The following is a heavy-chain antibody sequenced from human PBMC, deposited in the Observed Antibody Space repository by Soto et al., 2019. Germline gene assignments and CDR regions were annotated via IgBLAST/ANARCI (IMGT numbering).Heavy chain of an antibody. CDR3: AIDTIAAAGVDP. CDR1: RFTFSSYS. V-gene: IGHV3-21*01. J-gene: IGHJ5*02. Sequence: GGSLRLSGAASRFTFSSYSMNWVRQAPGKALEWLSSIGSSSSYIYYAGCVKGRFTISRDNAKNSLYLQVNSLRAENTAVYYCAIDTIAAAGVDPWGHGTLVTVSS. D-gene: IGHD6-13*01. CDR2: IGSSSSYI.